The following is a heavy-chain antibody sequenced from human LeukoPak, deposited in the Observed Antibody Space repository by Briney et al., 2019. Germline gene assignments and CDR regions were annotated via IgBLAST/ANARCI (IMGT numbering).Heavy chain of an antibody. V-gene: IGHV3-23*01. CDR3: AKKWGGKGAFDI. J-gene: IGHJ3*02. CDR1: GFTFSSYG. Sequence: GGTLRLSCAASGFTFSSYGMSWVRQAPGKGLEWVSAISGSGGSTYYADSVKGRFTISRDNSKNTLYLQMNSLRAEDTAVYYCAKKWGGKGAFDIWGQGTMVTVSS. CDR2: ISGSGGST. D-gene: IGHD1-26*01.